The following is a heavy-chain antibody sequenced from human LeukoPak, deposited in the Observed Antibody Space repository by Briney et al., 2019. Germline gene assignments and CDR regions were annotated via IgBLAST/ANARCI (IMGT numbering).Heavy chain of an antibody. CDR3: AREIFMTVSGRVVVIPNFDY. CDR1: GGTFSSYA. Sequence: SVKVSCKASGGTFSSYAISWVRQAPGQGLEWMGRIIPIFGTANYAQKFQGRVTITTDESASTAYMELSSLRSEDTAVYYCAREIFMTVSGRVVVIPNFDYWGQGTLVTVSS. CDR2: IIPIFGTA. J-gene: IGHJ4*02. V-gene: IGHV1-69*05. D-gene: IGHD3-22*01.